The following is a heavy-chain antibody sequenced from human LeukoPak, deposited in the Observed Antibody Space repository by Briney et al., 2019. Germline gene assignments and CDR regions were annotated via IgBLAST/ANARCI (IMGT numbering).Heavy chain of an antibody. CDR3: ARGYGSGILGWFDP. CDR1: GGSFSGYY. Sequence: SETLSLSCAVYGGSFSGYYWSWIRQPPGKGLEWIWEINHSGSTNYNPSLKSRVTISVDTSKNQFSLKLSSVTAADTAVYYCARGYGSGILGWFDPWGQGTLVTVSS. CDR2: INHSGST. D-gene: IGHD3-10*01. V-gene: IGHV4-34*01. J-gene: IGHJ5*02.